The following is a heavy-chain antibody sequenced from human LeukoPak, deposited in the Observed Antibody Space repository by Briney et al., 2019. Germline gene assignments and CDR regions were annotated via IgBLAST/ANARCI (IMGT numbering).Heavy chain of an antibody. D-gene: IGHD6-13*01. J-gene: IGHJ4*02. V-gene: IGHV4-34*01. Sequence: PSETLSLTCAVYGGSFSGYYWSWIRQPPGKGLEWIGEINHSGSTNYNPSLKSRVTISVDTSKNQFSLKLSSVTAADTAVYYCARWAGAAAGTGSVDYWGQGTLVTVSS. CDR1: GGSFSGYY. CDR3: ARWAGAAAGTGSVDY. CDR2: INHSGST.